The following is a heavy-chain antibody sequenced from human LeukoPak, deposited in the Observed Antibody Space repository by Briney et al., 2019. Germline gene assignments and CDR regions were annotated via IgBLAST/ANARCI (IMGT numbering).Heavy chain of an antibody. CDR3: ARDTDTGNYYGSGSYYSPPGY. Sequence: ASVKVSCKASGYTFTSYGISWVRQAPGQGLEWMGIINPSRGNTSYAQKFQGRVTMTTDTFTSTAYMELRSLRSDDTAMYHCARDTDTGNYYGSGSYYSPPGYWGQGTLVTVSS. CDR1: GYTFTSYG. CDR2: INPSRGNT. V-gene: IGHV1-18*01. J-gene: IGHJ4*02. D-gene: IGHD3-10*01.